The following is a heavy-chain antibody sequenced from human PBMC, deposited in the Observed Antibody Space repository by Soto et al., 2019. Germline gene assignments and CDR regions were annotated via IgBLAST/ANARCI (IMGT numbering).Heavy chain of an antibody. V-gene: IGHV1-2*02. CDR3: ARDLRGYSNWFHP. CDR2: INPNSGDT. Sequence: ASVKVSCKTSGYTLNDFYIHWVREAPGQGLEWLGWINPNSGDTHYGQHFQGRVTLIADTSINTTYMQLSSLAPGDTAMYYCARDLRGYSNWFHPWGQGTLVTVPQ. J-gene: IGHJ5*02. CDR1: GYTLNDFY. D-gene: IGHD5-18*01.